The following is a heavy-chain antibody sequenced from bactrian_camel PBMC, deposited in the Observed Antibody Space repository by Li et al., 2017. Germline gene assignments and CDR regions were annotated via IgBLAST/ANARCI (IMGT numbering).Heavy chain of an antibody. J-gene: IGHJ4*01. D-gene: IGHD1*01. CDR2: IYTGNDKI. V-gene: IGHV3S40*01. CDR3: AARLIRGCTMVASAYEH. CDR1: GDTYSTYC. Sequence: VQLVESGGGSVQSGGSLRLSCTASGDTYSTYCMGWVRQAPGKEREGIATIYTGNDKINYADSVKGRFTISQDNAKNTVYLQMNSLRPEDSAMYYCAARLIRGCTMVASAYEHWGQGTQVTVS.